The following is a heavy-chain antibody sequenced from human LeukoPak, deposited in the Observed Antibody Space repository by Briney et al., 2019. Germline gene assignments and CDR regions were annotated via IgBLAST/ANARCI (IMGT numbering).Heavy chain of an antibody. CDR3: AKETEAAAGPLDY. D-gene: IGHD6-13*01. Sequence: GGSLRLSCAASGFTFSNYAMSWVRQAPGKGLEWVSVVSASGGSTYYADSVKGRFTISRDNSKNTLYLQMNSLRAEDTAAYYCAKETEAAAGPLDYWGQGTLVTVSS. CDR2: VSASGGST. V-gene: IGHV3-23*01. CDR1: GFTFSNYA. J-gene: IGHJ4*02.